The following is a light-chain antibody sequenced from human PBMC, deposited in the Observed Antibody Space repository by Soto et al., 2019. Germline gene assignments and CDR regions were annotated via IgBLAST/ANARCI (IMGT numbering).Light chain of an antibody. CDR1: QDIGSA. V-gene: IGKV1-13*02. CDR3: QPFTGLPLT. CDR2: DAS. J-gene: IGKJ4*01. Sequence: IQLTQSPSSLSASVGDRVTITCRAGQDIGSALAWYQQRPGKAPKLLLYDASNLEAGVPSRFSGTGSGTDFNLTVTGLRPEDFATYYCQPFTGLPLTFGGGTKVQIK.